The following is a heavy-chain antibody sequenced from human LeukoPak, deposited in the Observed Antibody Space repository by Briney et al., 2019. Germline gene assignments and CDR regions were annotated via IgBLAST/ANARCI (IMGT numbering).Heavy chain of an antibody. CDR3: ARTYDPTGQWLADGYYYGVDV. D-gene: IGHD6-19*01. CDR1: GYTFTSYA. J-gene: IGHJ6*02. Sequence: ASVKVSCKASGYTFTSYAMNWVRQAPGQGLEWMGWINTNTGNPTYAQGFTGRFVFSLDTSVSTAYLQISSLKAEDTAVYYCARTYDPTGQWLADGYYYGVDVWGQGTTVTVSS. V-gene: IGHV7-4-1*02. CDR2: INTNTGNP.